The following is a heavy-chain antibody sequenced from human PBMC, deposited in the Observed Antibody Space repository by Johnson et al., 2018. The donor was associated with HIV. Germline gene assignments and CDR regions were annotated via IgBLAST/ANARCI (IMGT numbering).Heavy chain of an antibody. CDR3: ARETGDDAFDI. Sequence: QMKLVESGGGVVQPGGSLRLSCAASGFTFSSYAMHWVRQAPGKGLEWVAVISYDGSNKYYADSVKGRFTISRDNSKNTLYLQMNSLRAEDTAVYYCARETGDDAFDIWGQGTMVTVSS. V-gene: IGHV3-30-3*01. D-gene: IGHD7-27*01. CDR2: ISYDGSNK. J-gene: IGHJ3*02. CDR1: GFTFSSYA.